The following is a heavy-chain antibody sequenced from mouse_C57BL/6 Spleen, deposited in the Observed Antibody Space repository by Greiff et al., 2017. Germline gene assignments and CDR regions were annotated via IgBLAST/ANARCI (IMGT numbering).Heavy chain of an antibody. CDR2: INPNNGGT. V-gene: IGHV1-22*01. Sequence: EVQLQQSGPELVKPGASVKMSCKASGYTFTDYNMHWVKQSHGKSLEGIGYINPNNGGTSYNQKFKGKATLTVNKSSSTAYMELRSLTSEDSAVYYCAMNYDYDDYAMDYWGQGTSVTVSS. J-gene: IGHJ4*01. D-gene: IGHD2-4*01. CDR3: AMNYDYDDYAMDY. CDR1: GYTFTDYN.